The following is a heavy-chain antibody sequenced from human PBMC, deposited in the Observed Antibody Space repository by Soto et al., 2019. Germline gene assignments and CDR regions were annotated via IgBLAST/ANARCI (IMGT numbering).Heavy chain of an antibody. Sequence: GGSLRLSCTTSGFTLTRFGIHWVRQAPGKGLEWVAVISYDGNKKNYADSVKGRFTISRDASQNTVYLQMNNLTAEDTALYYCAKQRKPGTGNWNFVNWGQGTIVTVYS. CDR3: AKQRKPGTGNWNFVN. CDR1: GFTLTRFG. CDR2: ISYDGNKK. J-gene: IGHJ1*01. V-gene: IGHV3-30*18. D-gene: IGHD1-7*01.